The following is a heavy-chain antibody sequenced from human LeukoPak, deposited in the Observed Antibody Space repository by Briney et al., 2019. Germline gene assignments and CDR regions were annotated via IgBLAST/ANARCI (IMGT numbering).Heavy chain of an antibody. V-gene: IGHV4-30-4*01. Sequence: SQTLSPTCTVSSGSISSGDYYWCWIRQPPGKGLEWMGYIYYSGSTYYNPSLKSRVTISVDTSKNQFSLKLSSVTAADTAVYYCARATMVRGVTFDYWGQGTLVTVSS. CDR2: IYYSGST. CDR3: ARATMVRGVTFDY. CDR1: SGSISSGDYY. D-gene: IGHD3-10*01. J-gene: IGHJ4*02.